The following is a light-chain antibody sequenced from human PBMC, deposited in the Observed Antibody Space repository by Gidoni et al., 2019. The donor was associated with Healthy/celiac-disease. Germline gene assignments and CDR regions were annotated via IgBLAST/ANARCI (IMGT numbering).Light chain of an antibody. CDR1: QSVLYSSNNKNY. V-gene: IGKV4-1*01. Sequence: DIVMTQSPDSLAVSLGERATINCKSSQSVLYSSNNKNYLAWYQQKPGQPPKLLIYWASTRESGVPDRFSGSGSGTDFTLTISSLQAEDVSVYYCQQYYSTPRGFTFGPGTKVEIK. CDR2: WAS. CDR3: QQYYSTPRGFT. J-gene: IGKJ3*01.